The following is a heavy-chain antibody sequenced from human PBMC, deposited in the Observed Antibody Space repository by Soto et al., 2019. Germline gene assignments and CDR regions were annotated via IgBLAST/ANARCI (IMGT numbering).Heavy chain of an antibody. CDR2: INPSDSYT. V-gene: IGHV5-10-1*01. CDR1: GYSFTSDW. J-gene: IGHJ4*02. Sequence: PGESLKISCHGSGYSFTSDWIGWVRQRPGKGLEWMGRINPSDSYTTYSPSFQGHVTISTDKSFSTAYLQWSGLKASDTAMYYCARLGYCTGTSCYTFDSWGQGTLVTVSS. CDR3: ARLGYCTGTSCYTFDS. D-gene: IGHD2-2*02.